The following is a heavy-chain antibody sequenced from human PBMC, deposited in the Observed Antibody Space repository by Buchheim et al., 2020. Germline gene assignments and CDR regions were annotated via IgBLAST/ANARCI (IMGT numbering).Heavy chain of an antibody. J-gene: IGHJ6*02. CDR1: GFTFSSYW. CDR2: ISYDGSNK. V-gene: IGHV3-30*18. D-gene: IGHD3-10*01. CDR3: AKDQVRGVRGYYYGMDV. Sequence: VQLVESGGGLVQPGGSLRLSCAASGFTFSSYWMHWVRQAPGKGLEWVAVISYDGSNKYYADSVKGRFTISRDNSKNTLYLQMNSLRAEDTAVYYCAKDQVRGVRGYYYGMDVWGQGTT.